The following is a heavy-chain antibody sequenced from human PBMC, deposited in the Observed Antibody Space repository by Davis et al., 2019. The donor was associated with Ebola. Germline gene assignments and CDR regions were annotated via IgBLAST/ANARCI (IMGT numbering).Heavy chain of an antibody. CDR1: GVTFSSYS. D-gene: IGHD5-24*01. V-gene: IGHV3-21*04. Sequence: GGSLRLSCAASGVTFSSYSMNWVRQAPGKGLEWVSFISSSSRYIYYADSVKGRFTISRDNAKNSLYLQMNSLRAEDTAVYYCARKRWLQSYYFDYWGQGTLVTVSS. CDR2: ISSSSRYI. J-gene: IGHJ4*02. CDR3: ARKRWLQSYYFDY.